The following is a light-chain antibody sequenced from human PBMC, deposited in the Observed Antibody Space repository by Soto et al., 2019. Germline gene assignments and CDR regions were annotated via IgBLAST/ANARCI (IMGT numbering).Light chain of an antibody. CDR3: CSYAGSSTFVV. CDR2: EGS. CDR1: SSDVGSYNL. J-gene: IGLJ2*01. V-gene: IGLV2-23*03. Sequence: QSALTQPASVCGSPGQSITISCTGTSSDVGSYNLVSWYQQHPGKAPKLMIYEGSKRPSGVSNRFSGSKSGNTASLTISGLQAEHAADYYCCSYAGSSTFVVFGGGTTVTVL.